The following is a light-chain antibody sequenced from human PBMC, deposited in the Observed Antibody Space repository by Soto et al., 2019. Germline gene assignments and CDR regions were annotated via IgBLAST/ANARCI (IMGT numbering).Light chain of an antibody. CDR3: QQYNSYPWT. CDR2: KAS. V-gene: IGKV1-5*03. CDR1: QSISSW. Sequence: QITHSHSTLSASVGDRVTITCRASQSISSWLAWYQQKPGKAPKLLIYKASSLESGVPSRFSGSASRTEFTLTISSLQPDDFATYYCQQYNSYPWTFGQGTKVDIK. J-gene: IGKJ1*01.